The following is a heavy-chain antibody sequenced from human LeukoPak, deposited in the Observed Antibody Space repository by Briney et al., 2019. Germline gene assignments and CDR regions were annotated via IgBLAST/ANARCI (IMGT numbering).Heavy chain of an antibody. CDR1: GYTFTGYY. D-gene: IGHD1-26*01. CDR3: ARLMYSGSYYYFVY. CDR2: INPNSADT. Sequence: ASVKVSCKASGYTFTGYYMHWVRQAPGQGLEWMGWINPNSADTKIAQKFQGRVTMTRDTSISTAYMELSSLRSEDTAVYYCARLMYSGSYYYFVYWGQGTLVTVSS. J-gene: IGHJ4*02. V-gene: IGHV1-2*02.